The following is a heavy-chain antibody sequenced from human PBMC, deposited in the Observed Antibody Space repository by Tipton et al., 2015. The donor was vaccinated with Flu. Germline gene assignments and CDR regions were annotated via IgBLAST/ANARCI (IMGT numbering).Heavy chain of an antibody. CDR2: MNPNSGNT. V-gene: IGHV1-8*01. D-gene: IGHD4-17*01. J-gene: IGHJ6*02. CDR1: GYTFTSYD. CDR3: ASYTVTTTDYYYGMDV. Sequence: QVQLVQSGAEVKKPGASVRVSCKASGYTFTSYDINWVRQATGQGLEWMGWMNPNSGNTGYAQKFQGRVTMTRNTSISTAYMELSSLRSEDTAVYYCASYTVTTTDYYYGMDVWGQGTTVTVSS.